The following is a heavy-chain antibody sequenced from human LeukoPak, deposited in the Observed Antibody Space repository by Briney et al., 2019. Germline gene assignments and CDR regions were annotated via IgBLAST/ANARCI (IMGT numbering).Heavy chain of an antibody. CDR3: ATTSSGYSHY. CDR1: GGSVSSSSYY. V-gene: IGHV4-39*01. D-gene: IGHD3-22*01. CDR2: IYYSGNT. J-gene: IGHJ4*02. Sequence: PSETLSLTCTVSGGSVSSSSYYWGWIRQPPGKGLEWIGSIYYSGNTYYNPSLKSRVTISVDTSKNKFSLKLSSVTAADTAVYYCATTSSGYSHYWGQGTLAIVSS.